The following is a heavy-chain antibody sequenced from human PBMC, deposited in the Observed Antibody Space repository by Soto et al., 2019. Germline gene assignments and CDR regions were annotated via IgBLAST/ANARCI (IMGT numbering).Heavy chain of an antibody. J-gene: IGHJ4*02. CDR1: GYTFTSFY. V-gene: IGHV1-46*01. CDR3: ARGGSMVVVTDAFDF. D-gene: IGHD2-21*02. Sequence: ASVKVSCKASGYTFTSFYMHWVRQAPGQGLEWMGRINPTGGSTSNSQKFQGRVTVTRDTSTSTVYMELSSLRSEDTAVYYCARGGSMVVVTDAFDFWGQGTLVTVSS. CDR2: INPTGGST.